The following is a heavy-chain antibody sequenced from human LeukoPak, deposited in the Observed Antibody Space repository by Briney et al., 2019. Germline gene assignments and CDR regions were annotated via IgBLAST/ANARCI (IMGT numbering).Heavy chain of an antibody. CDR2: ISYDGSNK. Sequence: GGSLRLSCAASGFTFSSYAMHWVRQAPGKGLEWVAVISYDGSNKYYADSVKGRFTISRDNSKNTLYLQMNSLRAEDTAVYYCARGPSGSYPKLSPQIDYWGQGTLVTVSS. J-gene: IGHJ4*02. D-gene: IGHD1-26*01. CDR1: GFTFSSYA. CDR3: ARGPSGSYPKLSPQIDY. V-gene: IGHV3-30-3*01.